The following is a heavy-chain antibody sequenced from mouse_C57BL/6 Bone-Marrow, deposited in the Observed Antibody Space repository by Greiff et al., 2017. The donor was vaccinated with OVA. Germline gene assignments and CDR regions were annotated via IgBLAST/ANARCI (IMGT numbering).Heavy chain of an antibody. CDR3: ARWDYDYDEFAY. D-gene: IGHD2-4*01. V-gene: IGHV1-81*01. CDR1: GYTFTSYG. J-gene: IGHJ3*01. Sequence: VQLQESGAELARPGASVKLSCKASGYTFTSYGISWVKQSTGQGLEWIGEIYPRSGNTYYNEKFKGKATLTADKSSSTAYMELRSLTSEDSAVYFCARWDYDYDEFAYWGQGTLVTVSA. CDR2: IYPRSGNT.